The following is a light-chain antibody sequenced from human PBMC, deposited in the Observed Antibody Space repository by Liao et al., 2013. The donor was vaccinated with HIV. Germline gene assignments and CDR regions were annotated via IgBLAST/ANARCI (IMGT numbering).Light chain of an antibody. J-gene: IGLJ3*02. CDR2: YDS. Sequence: SYELTQPPSVSVAPGKTAGITCGGNNIGSRSVHWYQQRPGQAPVLVIYYDSDRPSGIPERFSGSNSENTATLTISRVEAGDEADYYCQVWDRSSDHWVFGGGTKLTVL. V-gene: IGLV3-21*01. CDR3: QVWDRSSDHWV. CDR1: NIGSRS.